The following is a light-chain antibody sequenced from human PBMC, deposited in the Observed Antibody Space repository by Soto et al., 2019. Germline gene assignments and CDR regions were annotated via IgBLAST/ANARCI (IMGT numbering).Light chain of an antibody. CDR2: GAS. V-gene: IGKV3-15*01. Sequence: EIIMTQSPATLSVSPGEGATLSCRTSHSISTNLAWYQHKRGQSPRLLVYGASTRATGVPARFSGSGSGAEVTLSISSLQSEDFAVYYCQQYNSWPTFGGGTKVEIK. CDR3: QQYNSWPT. J-gene: IGKJ4*01. CDR1: HSISTN.